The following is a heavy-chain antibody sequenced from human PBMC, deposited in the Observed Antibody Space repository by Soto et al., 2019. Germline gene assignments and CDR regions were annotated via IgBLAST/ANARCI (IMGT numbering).Heavy chain of an antibody. D-gene: IGHD3-10*01. Sequence: PGGSLRLSCLASGFTFSDFAMTWFRHVPGRGLEWVASLDGAGGSTYYAESVRGRFSISRDNSQNTLFLQMKRLTVDDTAIYYCAAPRDEYGSGVSWFTYGMDIWGQGTTVTSP. CDR1: GFTFSDFA. J-gene: IGHJ6*02. CDR3: AAPRDEYGSGVSWFTYGMDI. CDR2: LDGAGGST. V-gene: IGHV3-23*01.